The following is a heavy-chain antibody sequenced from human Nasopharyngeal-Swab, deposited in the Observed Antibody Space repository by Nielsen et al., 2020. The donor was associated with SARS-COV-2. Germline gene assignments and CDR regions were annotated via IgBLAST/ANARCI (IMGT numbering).Heavy chain of an antibody. Sequence: RQAPGKGLEWIGRIYTSGSTNYNPSLKSRVTISVDTSKNQFPLKLSSVTAADTAVYYCARGRVVPAASRYGMDVWGQGTTVTVSS. CDR2: IYTSGST. CDR3: ARGRVVPAASRYGMDV. D-gene: IGHD2-2*01. J-gene: IGHJ6*02. V-gene: IGHV4-61*02.